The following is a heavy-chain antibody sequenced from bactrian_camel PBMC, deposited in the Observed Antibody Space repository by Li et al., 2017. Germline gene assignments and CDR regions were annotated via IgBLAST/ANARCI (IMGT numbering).Heavy chain of an antibody. D-gene: IGHD2*01. CDR2: IDDDGTT. CDR1: GYTGSTYC. CDR3: AARGPYCYTKLSVRDFTY. Sequence: HVQLVESGGGSVQAGGSLRLSCAASGYTGSTYCMGWFRQAPGQKREEVASIDDDGTTSYADSVKGRFTISKDNAKKTLSLEMNSLKLEDTGMYYCAARGPYCYTKLSVRDFTYWGQGTQVTVSS. J-gene: IGHJ4*01. V-gene: IGHV3S26*01.